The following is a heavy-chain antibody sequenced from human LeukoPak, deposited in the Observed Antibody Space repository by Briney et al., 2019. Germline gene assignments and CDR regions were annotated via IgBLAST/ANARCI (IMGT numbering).Heavy chain of an antibody. CDR3: ARGARSTGCQDY. CDR2: ISNNGDTI. J-gene: IGHJ4*02. D-gene: IGHD6-25*01. Sequence: QSGGSLRLSCAASGFTFSNYAMTWVRQAPGKGLEWVSVISNNGDTIHYADSVKGRFTISRDNSENTLNLHLKNLRAEDTALYYCARGARSTGCQDYWGQGTQVTVSS. CDR1: GFTFSNYA. V-gene: IGHV3-23*01.